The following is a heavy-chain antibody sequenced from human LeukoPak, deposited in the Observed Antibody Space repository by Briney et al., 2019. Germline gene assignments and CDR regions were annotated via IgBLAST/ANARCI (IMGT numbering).Heavy chain of an antibody. CDR2: TNPNSGGT. V-gene: IGHV1-2*04. CDR1: GYTFTRYY. CDR3: AVALKDRYFDY. D-gene: IGHD2-15*01. J-gene: IGHJ4*02. Sequence: ASVKVSCKASGYTFTRYYMHWVRQAPGQGLEWMGWTNPNSGGTNYAQKLQGWVTMTRDTSISTAYMELSRLRSDDTAVYYCAVALKDRYFDYWGQGTLVTVSS.